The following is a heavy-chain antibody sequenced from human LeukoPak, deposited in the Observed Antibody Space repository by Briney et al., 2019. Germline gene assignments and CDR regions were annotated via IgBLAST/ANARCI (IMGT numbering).Heavy chain of an antibody. J-gene: IGHJ5*02. V-gene: IGHV4-38-2*02. CDR1: GYSISSGYY. Sequence: PSETLSLTCTVSGYSISSGYYWGWIRPPPGKGLEWIGSIYHSGSTYYNPSLKSRVTISVDTSKNQFSLKLSSVTAADTAVYYCARVGQLLYFFDRWGQGTLVTVSS. CDR2: IYHSGST. D-gene: IGHD2-2*02. CDR3: ARVGQLLYFFDR.